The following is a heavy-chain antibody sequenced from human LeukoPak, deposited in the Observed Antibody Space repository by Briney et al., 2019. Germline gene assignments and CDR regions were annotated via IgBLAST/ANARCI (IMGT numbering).Heavy chain of an antibody. V-gene: IGHV4-59*01. J-gene: IGHJ4*02. CDR3: VRYSSSWYDY. D-gene: IGHD6-13*01. Sequence: SETLSLTCTVSGGSMSSYYWSWIRQSPGKGLEWIGYVYYSGSINYNPSLKSRVTISVDTSKNQFSLKLSSVTAADTAVYYCVRYSSSWYDYWGQGILVTVFS. CDR2: VYYSGSI. CDR1: GGSMSSYY.